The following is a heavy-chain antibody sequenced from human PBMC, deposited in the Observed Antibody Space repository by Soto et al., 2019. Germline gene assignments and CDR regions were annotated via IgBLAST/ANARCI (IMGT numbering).Heavy chain of an antibody. CDR3: ARMGRGSGSHRYGMDV. CDR2: INHSGST. CDR1: GGNFIGYY. J-gene: IGHJ6*02. Sequence: SVTKSLTCAVDGGNFIGYYLSWIRKTTGKGLECIGEINHSGSTNYNPSLKSRVTISVDTSKNQFSLKLSSVTAADTAVYYWARMGRGSGSHRYGMDVWGQGTTVTVSS. D-gene: IGHD3-10*01. V-gene: IGHV4-34*01.